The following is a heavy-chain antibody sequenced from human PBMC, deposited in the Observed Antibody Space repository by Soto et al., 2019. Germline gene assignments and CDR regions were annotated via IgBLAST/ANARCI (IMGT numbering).Heavy chain of an antibody. D-gene: IGHD1-26*01. CDR1: GFTFTSSA. CDR3: AADPQHSGSYLNPYYFDY. Sequence: QMQLVQSGPEVKKPGTSVKVSCKASGFTFTSSAMQWVRQARGQRLEWIGWIVVGSGNTNYAQKFQERVTITRDMSTSTAYMELSSLRSEDTAVYYCAADPQHSGSYLNPYYFDYWGQGSLVTVSS. J-gene: IGHJ4*02. CDR2: IVVGSGNT. V-gene: IGHV1-58*02.